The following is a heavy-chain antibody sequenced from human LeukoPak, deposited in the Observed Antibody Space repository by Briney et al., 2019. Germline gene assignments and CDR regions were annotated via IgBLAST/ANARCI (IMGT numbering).Heavy chain of an antibody. CDR1: GYTFTGYY. CDR3: ARGRHYYDSSGYLRFVY. V-gene: IGHV1-2*02. D-gene: IGHD3-22*01. Sequence: VASVKVSCKASGYTFTGYYMHWVRQAPGQGLEWMGWINPNSGGTNYAQKFQGRVTMTRDTSISTAYMELSRLRSDDTAVYYCARGRHYYDSSGYLRFVYWGQGTLVTVSS. CDR2: INPNSGGT. J-gene: IGHJ4*02.